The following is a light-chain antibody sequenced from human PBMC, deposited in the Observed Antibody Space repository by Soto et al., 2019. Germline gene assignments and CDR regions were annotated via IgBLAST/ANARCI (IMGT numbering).Light chain of an antibody. J-gene: IGKJ4*01. Sequence: QLTQSPSSLSASVGDRVTIPCRASQGISSYLAWYQQKPGKAPELLIYAASTLQTGVPSRFSGSGSGTDFTLTISSLQPEDFAVYYCQQLNSYPLTFGGGTKVDIK. CDR1: QGISSY. CDR2: AAS. CDR3: QQLNSYPLT. V-gene: IGKV1-9*01.